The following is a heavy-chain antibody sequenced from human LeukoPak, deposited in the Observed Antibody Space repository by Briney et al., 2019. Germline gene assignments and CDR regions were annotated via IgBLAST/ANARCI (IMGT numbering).Heavy chain of an antibody. V-gene: IGHV3-7*01. CDR3: ARDRSGLYYYYYMDV. Sequence: GGSLRLSCAASGFTFSSYWMSWVRQAPGKGLEWVANIKQDGSEKYYVDSVKGRFTISRDNAKNSLYLQMNSLRADDTAVYYCARDRSGLYYYYYMDVWGKGTTVTVSS. CDR1: GFTFSSYW. D-gene: IGHD3/OR15-3a*01. CDR2: IKQDGSEK. J-gene: IGHJ6*03.